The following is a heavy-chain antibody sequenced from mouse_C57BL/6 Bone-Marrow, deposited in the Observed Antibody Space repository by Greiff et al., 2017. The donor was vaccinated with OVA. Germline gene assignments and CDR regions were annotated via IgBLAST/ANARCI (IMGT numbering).Heavy chain of an antibody. V-gene: IGHV14-2*01. D-gene: IGHD2-12*01. CDR2: IDPEDGET. CDR3: ARALPDDAWFAY. CDR1: GFNIKDYY. Sequence: VQLKESGAELVKPGASVKLSCTASGFNIKDYYMHWVKQRTEQGLEWIGRIDPEDGETKYAPKFPGKATITADTSSNTAYLQLSSLTSEDTAVYYCARALPDDAWFAYWGQGTLVTVSA. J-gene: IGHJ3*01.